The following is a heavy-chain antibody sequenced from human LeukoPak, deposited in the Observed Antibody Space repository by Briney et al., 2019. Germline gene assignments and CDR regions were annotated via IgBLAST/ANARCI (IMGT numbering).Heavy chain of an antibody. CDR2: ISYDGSNK. CDR3: ASSHSSSSSFPDY. D-gene: IGHD6-6*01. Sequence: GGSLRLSCAASGFTFSSYAMHWVRQAPGKGLEWVAVISYDGSNKYYADSVKGRFTISRDNAKNSLYLQMNSLRAEDTAVYYCASSHSSSSSFPDYWGQGTLVTVSS. V-gene: IGHV3-30-3*01. CDR1: GFTFSSYA. J-gene: IGHJ4*02.